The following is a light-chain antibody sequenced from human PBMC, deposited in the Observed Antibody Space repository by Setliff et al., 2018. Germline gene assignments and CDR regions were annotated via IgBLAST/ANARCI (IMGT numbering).Light chain of an antibody. CDR3: QVWDSSSDRRD. Sequence: SYELTQPPSVSVAPGKTARITCGGNNIGSKSVHWYQQKPGQAPVLVIYYDSDRPSGIPERFSGSNSGNTATLTISRVEAGDEADYYCQVWDSSSDRRDFGTGTKGTVL. J-gene: IGLJ1*01. CDR2: YDS. V-gene: IGLV3-21*04. CDR1: NIGSKS.